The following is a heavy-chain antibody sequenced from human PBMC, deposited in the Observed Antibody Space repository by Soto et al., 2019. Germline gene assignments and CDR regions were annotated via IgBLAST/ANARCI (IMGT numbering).Heavy chain of an antibody. Sequence: PGGSLRLSCAASGFTFSSYAMSWVRQDPGKGLEWVSAISGSGGSTYYADSVKGRFTISRDNSKNTLYLQMNSLRAEDTAVYYCASYGSGSYYIDYNWFDPWGQGTLVTVSS. CDR2: ISGSGGST. D-gene: IGHD3-10*01. CDR3: ASYGSGSYYIDYNWFDP. V-gene: IGHV3-23*01. J-gene: IGHJ5*02. CDR1: GFTFSSYA.